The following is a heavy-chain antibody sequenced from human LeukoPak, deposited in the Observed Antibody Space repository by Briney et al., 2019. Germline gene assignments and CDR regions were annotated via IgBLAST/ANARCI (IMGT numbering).Heavy chain of an antibody. J-gene: IGHJ4*02. CDR1: GFPLNDNG. D-gene: IGHD1-26*01. V-gene: IGHV3-7*01. CDR3: ARVGTWELQRVFDN. Sequence: GGSLRLSCAASGFPLNDNGMHWVRQVPGKGLEWVANINRAGIESYYVDSVKSRFTISRGNAENSLYLQMDSLRVDDTAVYYCARVGTWELQRVFDNWGQGTLVTVSS. CDR2: INRAGIES.